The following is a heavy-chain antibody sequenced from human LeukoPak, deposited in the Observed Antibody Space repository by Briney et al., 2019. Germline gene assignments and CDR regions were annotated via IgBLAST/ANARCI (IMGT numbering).Heavy chain of an antibody. CDR2: INCNTGDT. CDR3: ARDNRSSTKPNSFDS. V-gene: IGHV1-2*02. CDR1: GYRFTDSY. Sequence: ASVKVSCKTSGYRFTDSYIHWVRQAPGQGLEWMGWINCNTGDTTYAQKFRGRVTVTRDTSITTAYMQLGSLTSDDTAVFYCARDNRSSTKPNSFDSWGQGTLVTVSS. D-gene: IGHD6-13*01. J-gene: IGHJ4*02.